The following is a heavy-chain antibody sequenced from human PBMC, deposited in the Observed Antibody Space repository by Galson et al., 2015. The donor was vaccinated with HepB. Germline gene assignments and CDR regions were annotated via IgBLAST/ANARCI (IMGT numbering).Heavy chain of an antibody. CDR1: GGFVRRDY. CDR3: ARLGSGKYPTYYYYIAV. V-gene: IGHV4-59*08. CDR2: IYNSVTT. Sequence: SETLSLTCSVSGGFVRRDYWSWIRQSPGKGLEYIAYIYNSVTTNYNPSLESRVTISVDPSKNQFSLTLTSVTAADTAVYYCARLGSGKYPTYYYYIAVWGKGTTVTVSS. J-gene: IGHJ6*03. D-gene: IGHD1-26*01.